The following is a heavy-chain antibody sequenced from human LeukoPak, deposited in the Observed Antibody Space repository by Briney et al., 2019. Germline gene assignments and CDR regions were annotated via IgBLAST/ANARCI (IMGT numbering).Heavy chain of an antibody. CDR2: MNPNSGNT. CDR3: ARDRRGCSSTSCYDEYFQH. J-gene: IGHJ1*01. D-gene: IGHD2-2*01. V-gene: IGHV1-8*01. CDR1: GYTFTSYD. Sequence: ASVKVSCKASGYTFTSYDINWVRQATGQGLEWMGWMNPNSGNTGYAQKFQGRVTMTRDTSTSTVYMELSSLRSEDTAVYYCARDRRGCSSTSCYDEYFQHWGQGTLVTVSS.